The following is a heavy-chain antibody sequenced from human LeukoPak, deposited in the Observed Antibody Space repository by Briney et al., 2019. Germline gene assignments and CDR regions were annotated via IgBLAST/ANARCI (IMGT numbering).Heavy chain of an antibody. J-gene: IGHJ4*02. D-gene: IGHD3-9*01. Sequence: GASVKVSCKASRYTFTRYVISWVGQAPGQGGEWMGWISAYSGKTNYAQKLPGRVTMTTDTSTSTAYIELRSLRSDDTAVYYCARDLYYDIWTCYYNAPVDYGGQGTLVTVSA. CDR1: RYTFTRYV. V-gene: IGHV1-18*01. CDR3: ARDLYYDIWTCYYNAPVDY. CDR2: ISAYSGKT.